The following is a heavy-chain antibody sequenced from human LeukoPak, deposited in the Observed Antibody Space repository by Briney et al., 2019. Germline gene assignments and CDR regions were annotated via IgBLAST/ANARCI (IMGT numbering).Heavy chain of an antibody. CDR2: INSDGKTT. J-gene: IGHJ4*02. CDR3: ARDYPPD. Sequence: GGSLRLSCAVSGFTFSNSCMHWVRHAPGKGLVWVSRINSDGKTTTYADSVKGRFTISRDNAQNTLYLQMNSLSAEDTAVYYCARDYPPDWGQGTLVTVSA. CDR1: GFTFSNSC. V-gene: IGHV3-74*01.